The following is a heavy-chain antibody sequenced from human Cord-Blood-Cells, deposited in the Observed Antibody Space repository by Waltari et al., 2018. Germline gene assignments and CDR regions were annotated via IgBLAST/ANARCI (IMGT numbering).Heavy chain of an antibody. CDR3: ARGQGLLRYSSSWYWFDP. D-gene: IGHD6-13*01. CDR2: IIPIFGTA. V-gene: IGHV1-69*01. Sequence: QVQLVQSGAEVKKPGSSVKVSCKASGGTFSSYAISGVRQAPGQGLEWMGGIIPIFGTANYAQKFQGRVTITADESTSTAYMELSSLRSEDTAVYYCARGQGLLRYSSSWYWFDPWGQGTLVTVSS. CDR1: GGTFSSYA. J-gene: IGHJ5*02.